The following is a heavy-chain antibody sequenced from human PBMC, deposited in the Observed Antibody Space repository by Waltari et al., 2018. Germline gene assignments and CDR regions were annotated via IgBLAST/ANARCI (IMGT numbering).Heavy chain of an antibody. CDR2: INEDGSDT. J-gene: IGHJ4*02. CDR3: TRDAFWAHDF. V-gene: IGHV3-7*01. Sequence: EVQLVESGGDLVQPGGSLRLSCAASGFPFSKYLMAWVRQAPGKGLEWVGNINEDGSDTYYVDSVEGRFTISRDNAKNSLYLQMSSLRVEDTAVYYCTRDAFWAHDFWGQGTLVTVSS. D-gene: IGHD7-27*01. CDR1: GFPFSKYL.